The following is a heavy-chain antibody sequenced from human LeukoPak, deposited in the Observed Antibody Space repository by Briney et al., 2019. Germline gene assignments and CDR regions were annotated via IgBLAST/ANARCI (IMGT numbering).Heavy chain of an antibody. Sequence: GGSLRLSCAASGFTFSSYSMTWVRQAPGKGLEWVSSISSSSSYIYYADSVKGRFTISRDNAKNSLYLQMNSLRAEDTAVYYCATSIVATEIDYWGQGTLVTVSS. CDR1: GFTFSSYS. J-gene: IGHJ4*02. V-gene: IGHV3-21*01. CDR2: ISSSSSYI. CDR3: ATSIVATEIDY. D-gene: IGHD5-12*01.